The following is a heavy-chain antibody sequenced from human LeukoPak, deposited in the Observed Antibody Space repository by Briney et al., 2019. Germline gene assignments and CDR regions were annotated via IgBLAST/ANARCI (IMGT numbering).Heavy chain of an antibody. CDR1: GFPFTSYA. CDR3: AVGDYYYDTRFDY. Sequence: ASVKVSCKASGFPFTSYAIHWVRQAPGQRLEWMGWVNADNSNTKYSQEFQGRVTITRDTSASTAYMDLNSLRPEDMAVYYCAVGDYYYDTRFDYWGQGTLVTVSS. J-gene: IGHJ4*02. CDR2: VNADNSNT. V-gene: IGHV1-3*03. D-gene: IGHD3-22*01.